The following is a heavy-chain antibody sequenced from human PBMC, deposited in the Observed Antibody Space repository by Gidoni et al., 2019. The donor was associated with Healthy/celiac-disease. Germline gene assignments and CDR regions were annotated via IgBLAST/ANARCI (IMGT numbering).Heavy chain of an antibody. CDR3: ARDSGSSWNDEGENAFDI. CDR2: MNTNSGNT. V-gene: IGHV1-8*01. D-gene: IGHD6-13*01. Sequence: QVQLVQSGAEVKKPGASVKVSCKASGYTFTSYDINWVRQATGQGLEWMGWMNTNSGNTGYEQKLQGRGTMTRNTSISTDYMELSRLRSEDTAVYYWARDSGSSWNDEGENAFDIWGQGTMVTVSS. J-gene: IGHJ3*02. CDR1: GYTFTSYD.